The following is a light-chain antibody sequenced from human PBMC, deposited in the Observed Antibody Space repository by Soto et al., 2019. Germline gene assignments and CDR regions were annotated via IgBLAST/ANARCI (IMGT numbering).Light chain of an antibody. CDR3: QQYGSSPT. V-gene: IGKV3-20*01. J-gene: IGKJ1*01. CDR2: GAS. CDR1: HSVSSSY. Sequence: EIVLTQSPGTLSLSPGERATLSCRASHSVSSSYLAWYQQKPGQAPRLLIYGASSRATGIPDRFSGSGSGTDFTLTISRLEAEDFAVYYCQQYGSSPTFGQGTRVDIK.